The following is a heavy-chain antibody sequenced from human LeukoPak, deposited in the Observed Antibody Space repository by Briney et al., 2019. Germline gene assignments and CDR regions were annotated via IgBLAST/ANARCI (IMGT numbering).Heavy chain of an antibody. CDR2: INYSGST. CDR1: SESFSGYF. J-gene: IGHJ4*02. D-gene: IGHD4-11*01. V-gene: IGHV4-34*01. Sequence: SETLSLTCAIYSESFSGYFWSWIRQPPGKGLEWIGEINYSGSTNYNPSLKSRVTISVDTSKNQFSLKLSSVTAADTAVYYCARGDDYRLDYWGQGTLVTVSS. CDR3: ARGDDYRLDY.